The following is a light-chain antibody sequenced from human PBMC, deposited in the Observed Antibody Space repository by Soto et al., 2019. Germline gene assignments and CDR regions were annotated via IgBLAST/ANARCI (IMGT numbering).Light chain of an antibody. J-gene: IGLJ2*01. CDR3: QSYDSSLSGSV. CDR2: YDD. CDR1: SSNIGNNA. Sequence: QSVLTQPPSVSEAPRQRVTISCSGSSSNIGNNAVNWYQQLPGQSPKIVIYYDDLLTSGVSDRFSGSKSGTSASLAISGLQSEDEADYYCQSYDSSLSGSVFGGGTKLTVL. V-gene: IGLV1-36*01.